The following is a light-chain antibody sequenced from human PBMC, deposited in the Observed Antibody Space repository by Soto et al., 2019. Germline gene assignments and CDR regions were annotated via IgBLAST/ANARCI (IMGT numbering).Light chain of an antibody. CDR3: QQSYSTPWT. CDR1: QSISSW. CDR2: AAS. Sequence: DIHITDSPSTLSTSVGDRVTITCRASQSISSWLAWYQQKPGKAPKLLIYAASSLQSGVPSRFSGSGSGTDFTLTISSLQPEDFATYYCQQSYSTPWTFGQGTKVDIK. J-gene: IGKJ1*01. V-gene: IGKV1-39*01.